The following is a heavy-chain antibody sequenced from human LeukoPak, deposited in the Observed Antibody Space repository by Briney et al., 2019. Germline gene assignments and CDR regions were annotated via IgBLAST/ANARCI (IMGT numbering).Heavy chain of an antibody. CDR1: GFTFSSYG. Sequence: GGSLRLSCAASGFTFSSYGMHWVRQAPGKGLEWVAVIWYDGSNKYYADSVKGRFTISRDNSKNTLYLQMNGLRAEDTAVYYCATDGQQWLVRLYNHAFDIWGQGTMVTVSS. J-gene: IGHJ3*02. V-gene: IGHV3-33*01. D-gene: IGHD6-19*01. CDR2: IWYDGSNK. CDR3: ATDGQQWLVRLYNHAFDI.